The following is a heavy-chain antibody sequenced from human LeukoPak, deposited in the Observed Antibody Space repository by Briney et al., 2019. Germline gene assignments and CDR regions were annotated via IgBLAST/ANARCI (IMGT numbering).Heavy chain of an antibody. J-gene: IGHJ4*02. Sequence: PGGSLRLSCAASGFTFSVAAMTWVRQAPGKGLEWVSLIGASGESTYYADSVKGRFTMSRDNSKNILYLQMNSLRAEDTALYYCAKAYNSGIYGGFDSWGQGTLVTVSS. CDR3: AKAYNSGIYGGFDS. V-gene: IGHV3-23*01. D-gene: IGHD6-19*01. CDR2: IGASGEST. CDR1: GFTFSVAA.